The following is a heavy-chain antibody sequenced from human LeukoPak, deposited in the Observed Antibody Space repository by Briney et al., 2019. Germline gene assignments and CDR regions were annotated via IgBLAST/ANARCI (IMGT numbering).Heavy chain of an antibody. Sequence: HTGGSLRLSCAASGFTFGPYAMSWVRQAPGKGLEWVSGFCGGGGSIHYAGAVRGRFTICRDNSKNTLYLQMNSLRAEDTAVYYCAKAGCGDGSCYYAEYFQHSGQGTLVTVSS. CDR1: GFTFGPYA. V-gene: IGHV3-23*01. J-gene: IGHJ1*01. CDR2: FCGGGGSI. D-gene: IGHD2-15*01. CDR3: AKAGCGDGSCYYAEYFQH.